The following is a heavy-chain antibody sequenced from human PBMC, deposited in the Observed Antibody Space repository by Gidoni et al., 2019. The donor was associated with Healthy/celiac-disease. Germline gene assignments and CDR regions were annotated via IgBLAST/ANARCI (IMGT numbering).Heavy chain of an antibody. CDR2: INPNSGGT. V-gene: IGHV1-2*02. J-gene: IGHJ5*02. CDR3: ARATWFDP. CDR1: GYTVTGYY. Sequence: QVQLVQSGAEGKKPGASVKVSCKASGYTVTGYYMHLVRQAPGQGLEWMGWINPNSGGTNYEQKFQGRVTMTRDTSISTAYMELSRLRSDDTAVYYCARATWFDPWGQGTLVTVAS.